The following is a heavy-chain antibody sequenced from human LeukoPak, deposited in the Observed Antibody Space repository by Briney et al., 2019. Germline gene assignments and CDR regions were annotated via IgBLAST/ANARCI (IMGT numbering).Heavy chain of an antibody. Sequence: PSETLSLTCTVPGGSISSYYWSWIRQPPGKGLEWIGYIYYSGSTNYNPSLKSRVTISVDTSKNQFSLKLSSVTAADTAVYYCARDRPYYDSRWGAFDIWGQGTMVTVSS. CDR3: ARDRPYYDSRWGAFDI. CDR1: GGSISSYY. J-gene: IGHJ3*02. CDR2: IYYSGST. D-gene: IGHD3-22*01. V-gene: IGHV4-59*01.